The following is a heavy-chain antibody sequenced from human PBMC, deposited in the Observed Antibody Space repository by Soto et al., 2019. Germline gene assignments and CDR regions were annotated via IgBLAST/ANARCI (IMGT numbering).Heavy chain of an antibody. CDR3: AGSYSSGYSSFDY. J-gene: IGHJ4*02. Sequence: SETLSLNCTVSGDSISAYSWSWVRQPPGKGLEWIGNIHYNGNTKYNPSRESRVTISVDTSKNQFSLKLSSVTAADTAVYYCAGSYSSGYSSFDYWGQGTLVTVSS. D-gene: IGHD3-22*01. CDR2: IHYNGNT. V-gene: IGHV4-59*12. CDR1: GDSISAYS.